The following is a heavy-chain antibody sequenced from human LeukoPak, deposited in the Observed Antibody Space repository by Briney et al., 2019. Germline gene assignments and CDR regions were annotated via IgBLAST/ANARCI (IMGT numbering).Heavy chain of an antibody. D-gene: IGHD2-21*01. V-gene: IGHV3-48*03. J-gene: IGHJ5*02. CDR3: ARGRCSDP. CDR2: ISGSGSTI. CDR1: GFTFRIYE. Sequence: PGGSLRLSCAASGFTFRIYEMNCVRQAPGKGLEWGSFISGSGSTIHFADSVKGRFTISRDNAKNSLYLKMHRLRGEDTAVYYCARGRCSDPWGQGTVVTVSS.